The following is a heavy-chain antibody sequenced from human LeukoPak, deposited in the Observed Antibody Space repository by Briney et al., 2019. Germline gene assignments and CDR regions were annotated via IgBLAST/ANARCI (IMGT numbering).Heavy chain of an antibody. D-gene: IGHD3-10*01. CDR2: ISSSSSYI. CDR1: GFTFSSYT. CDR3: ARGRSLAGSDY. Sequence: PGGSLRLSCAASGFTFSSYTMNWVRQAPGKGLEWVSSISSSSSYIYYADSLKGRFTISRDNAKNSLYLQMNSLRAEDTAVYYCARGRSLAGSDYWGQGTLVTVSS. J-gene: IGHJ4*02. V-gene: IGHV3-21*01.